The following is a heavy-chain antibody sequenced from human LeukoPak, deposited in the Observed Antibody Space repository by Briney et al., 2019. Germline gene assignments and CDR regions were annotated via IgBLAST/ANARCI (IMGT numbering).Heavy chain of an antibody. J-gene: IGHJ5*02. V-gene: IGHV4-31*03. Sequence: PSETLSLTCSVSVGYISSGGYYCNWIRQHPGEGLEWIAYIHYSGSTYYNPTPKSRLTISVDTSNNQFSLKLSSVTAADTAVYYCATLSHDSGTYSNLFDPCGQGTLVIVSS. D-gene: IGHD1-26*01. CDR2: IHYSGST. CDR3: ATLSHDSGTYSNLFDP. CDR1: VGYISSGGYY.